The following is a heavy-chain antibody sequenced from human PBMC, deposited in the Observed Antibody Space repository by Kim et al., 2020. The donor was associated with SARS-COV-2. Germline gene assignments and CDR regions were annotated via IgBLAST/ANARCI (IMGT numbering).Heavy chain of an antibody. CDR3: ARADYYYGSGSYYNGRFDP. V-gene: IGHV4-59*01. Sequence: SETLSLTCTVSGGSISSYYWSWIRQPPGKGLEWIGYIYYSGSTNYNPSLKSRVTISVDTSKNQFSLKLSSVTAADTAVYYCARADYYYGSGSYYNGRFDPWGQGTLVTVSS. CDR2: IYYSGST. CDR1: GGSISSYY. J-gene: IGHJ5*02. D-gene: IGHD3-10*01.